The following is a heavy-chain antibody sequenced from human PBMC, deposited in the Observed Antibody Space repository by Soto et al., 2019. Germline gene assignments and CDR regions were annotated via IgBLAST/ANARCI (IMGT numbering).Heavy chain of an antibody. J-gene: IGHJ4*02. CDR1: GFTFDYYA. Sequence: SLRLSCAASGFTFDYYAMHWVRQGPGKGLEWVSGISWNSGGIGYADSVKGRFTISRDNAKNSLYLQMDRLRPEDTAFYYCAKSPHDILIGSAFDYWGQGTLVTVSS. CDR2: ISWNSGGI. CDR3: AKSPHDILIGSAFDY. V-gene: IGHV3-9*01. D-gene: IGHD3-9*01.